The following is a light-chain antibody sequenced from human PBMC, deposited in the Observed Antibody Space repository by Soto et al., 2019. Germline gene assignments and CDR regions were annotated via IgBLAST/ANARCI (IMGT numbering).Light chain of an antibody. J-gene: IGKJ1*01. CDR1: QTFSSIY. CDR3: HQYVSWT. Sequence: EIVLTQSPGTLSVSPGDRVTLCGRASQTFSSIYLAWYQQKPGQAPRLLIYGASSRATGIPDRFSGSGSGTDFTLTIRRLEPEDFAVYYCHQYVSWTFGQGTKGDIK. CDR2: GAS. V-gene: IGKV3-20*01.